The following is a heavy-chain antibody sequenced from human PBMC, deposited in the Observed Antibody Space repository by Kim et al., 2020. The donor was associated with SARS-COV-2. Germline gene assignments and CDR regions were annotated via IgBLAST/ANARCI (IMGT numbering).Heavy chain of an antibody. V-gene: IGHV3-33*01. Sequence: YADSLKGQFTISKDNSKSTLYLQMSSGRGEDTAVYYCARGVGCSGGVGGYWGQGTLVTVSS. CDR3: ARGVGCSGGVGGY. J-gene: IGHJ1*01. D-gene: IGHD3-10*02.